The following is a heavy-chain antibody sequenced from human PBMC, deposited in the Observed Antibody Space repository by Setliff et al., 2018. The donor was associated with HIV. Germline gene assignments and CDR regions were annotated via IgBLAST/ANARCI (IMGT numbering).Heavy chain of an antibody. CDR3: ARGLRNYYGDDTGHFDY. CDR2: IIGHSGGT. CDR1: GGSFSAYS. D-gene: IGHD4-17*01. V-gene: IGHV4-34*01. J-gene: IGHJ4*02. Sequence: SETLSLTCGVFGGSFSAYSWNWIRQPPGKGLEWIGEIIGHSGGTNYNPSLKSRVTISVDTSKNQFSLKLSSVTAADTAVYYCARGLRNYYGDDTGHFDYWGQGTLVTVSS.